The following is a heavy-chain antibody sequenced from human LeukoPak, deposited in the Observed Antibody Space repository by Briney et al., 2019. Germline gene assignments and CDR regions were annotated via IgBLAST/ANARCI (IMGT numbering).Heavy chain of an antibody. J-gene: IGHJ4*02. CDR2: IYYTGST. V-gene: IGHV4-39*01. Sequence: PSETLSLTCTVSGGSIRSSNYYWGWIRQPPGKGLEWIGCIYYTGSTYYNPPLKSRVTVSVDTSKNQFSLKLSSVTAADTAVYYCARTFCGGDCSFDYWGQGTLVTVSS. D-gene: IGHD2-21*02. CDR3: ARTFCGGDCSFDY. CDR1: GGSIRSSNYY.